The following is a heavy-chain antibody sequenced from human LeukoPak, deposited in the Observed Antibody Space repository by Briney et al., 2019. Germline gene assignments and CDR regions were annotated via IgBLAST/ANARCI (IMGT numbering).Heavy chain of an antibody. CDR3: ARGHIVATTGNWFDP. V-gene: IGHV1-69*05. J-gene: IGHJ5*02. CDR2: IIPIFGTA. D-gene: IGHD5-12*01. CDR1: GGTFSSYA. Sequence: SSVKVSCKASGGTFSSYAISWVRQAPGQGLEWMGRIIPIFGTANYAQKFQGRVTITTDESTSTAYMELSSLRSEDTAVYYCARGHIVATTGNWFDPWGQGTLVTVSS.